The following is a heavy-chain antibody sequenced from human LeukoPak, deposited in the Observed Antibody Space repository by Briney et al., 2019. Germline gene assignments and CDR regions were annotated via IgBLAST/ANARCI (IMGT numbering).Heavy chain of an antibody. V-gene: IGHV1-46*01. J-gene: IGHJ4*02. Sequence: GASVKVSCKASGYTFTSYYMHWVRQAPGQGLEWMGIINPSGGSTSYAQKSQGRVTMTRDTSTSTVYMELSSLRSEDTAVYYCARATIYDSSGWFFDYWGQGTLVTVSS. D-gene: IGHD6-19*01. CDR3: ARATIYDSSGWFFDY. CDR1: GYTFTSYY. CDR2: INPSGGST.